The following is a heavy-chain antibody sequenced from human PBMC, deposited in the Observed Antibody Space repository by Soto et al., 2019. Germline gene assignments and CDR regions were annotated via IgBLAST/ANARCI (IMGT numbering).Heavy chain of an antibody. CDR1: GFTFNTYG. V-gene: IGHV3-33*08. Sequence: QVQLVESGGGVVQPGGSLRLSCTTSGFTFNTYGMHWVRQAPGKGLEWVAIIWHDGSNKYYADSVKGRFTISRDNSKNTLYLQMNSLRAEDRALYYCARADCTGAYCYSWPFNYGVDVWGQGTTVTVSS. CDR3: ARADCTGAYCYSWPFNYGVDV. D-gene: IGHD2-15*01. J-gene: IGHJ6*02. CDR2: IWHDGSNK.